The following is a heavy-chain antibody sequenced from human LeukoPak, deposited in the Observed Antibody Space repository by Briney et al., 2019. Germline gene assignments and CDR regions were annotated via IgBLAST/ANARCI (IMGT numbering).Heavy chain of an antibody. CDR1: GYTFTSYD. CDR2: MNPNSGNT. Sequence: ASVKVSCKASGYTFTSYDINWVRQATGQGLEWMGWMNPNSGNTGYAQKFQGRVTMTRNTSISTAYMELSSLRSEDTAVYYCAKGGGAGSYRRRSYYYYMDVWGKGTTATVSS. J-gene: IGHJ6*03. CDR3: AKGGGAGSYRRRSYYYYMDV. V-gene: IGHV1-8*01. D-gene: IGHD3-16*02.